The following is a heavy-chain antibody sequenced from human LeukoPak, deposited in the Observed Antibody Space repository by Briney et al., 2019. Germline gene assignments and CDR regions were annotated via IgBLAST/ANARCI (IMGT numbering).Heavy chain of an antibody. Sequence: SETLSLTCTVSGGSISSNYWSCIRQPPGKGLEWVGYIYYSGSTNYNPSLKSRVTISVDTSKNQFSLKLSSVTAADTAVYYCARVAYCGGDCYFSYGMDVWGQGTTVTVSS. CDR1: GGSISSNY. V-gene: IGHV4-59*01. CDR3: ARVAYCGGDCYFSYGMDV. J-gene: IGHJ6*02. D-gene: IGHD2-21*02. CDR2: IYYSGST.